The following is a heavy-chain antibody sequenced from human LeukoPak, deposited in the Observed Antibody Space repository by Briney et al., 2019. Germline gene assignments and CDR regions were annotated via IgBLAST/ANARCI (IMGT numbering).Heavy chain of an antibody. D-gene: IGHD4-23*01. CDR3: AKVPVSGNLYYFDY. CDR2: ISGSGGST. Sequence: GGSLRLSCAASGFTFISYAMSWVRQAPGKGLEWVSAISGSGGSTYYADSVKGRFTISRDNSKNTLYLQMNSLRAEDTAVYYCAKVPVSGNLYYFDYWGQGTLVTVSS. J-gene: IGHJ4*02. V-gene: IGHV3-23*01. CDR1: GFTFISYA.